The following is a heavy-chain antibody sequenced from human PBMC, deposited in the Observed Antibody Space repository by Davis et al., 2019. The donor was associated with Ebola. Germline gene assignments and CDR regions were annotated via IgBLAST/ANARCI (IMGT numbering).Heavy chain of an antibody. J-gene: IGHJ5*02. Sequence: MPSETLSLTCAVYGGSFSGYFCTWIRQPPGKGLEWIGEISYGGRTKYNPSLKSRVTISVDTSKNQFSLKLSSVTAADTAVYYCARWSPYYDSSGYLSWGQGTLVTVSS. CDR2: ISYGGRT. D-gene: IGHD3-22*01. V-gene: IGHV4-34*01. CDR1: GGSFSGYF. CDR3: ARWSPYYDSSGYLS.